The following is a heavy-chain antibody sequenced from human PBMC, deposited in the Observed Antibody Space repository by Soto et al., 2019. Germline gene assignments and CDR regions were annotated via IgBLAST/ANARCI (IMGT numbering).Heavy chain of an antibody. CDR1: GFTFSTYA. CDR2: TSGSGVTT. CDR3: AKGNLGQWLFRPWLDS. D-gene: IGHD6-19*01. J-gene: IGHJ4*02. Sequence: GGSLRLSCAASGFTFSTYALTWVRQAPGKGLEWVSATSGSGVTTYYAESVKGRFTISRDNSKNTLSLQMNSLRAEDTAVYYCAKGNLGQWLFRPWLDSWGQGTLVTVSS. V-gene: IGHV3-23*01.